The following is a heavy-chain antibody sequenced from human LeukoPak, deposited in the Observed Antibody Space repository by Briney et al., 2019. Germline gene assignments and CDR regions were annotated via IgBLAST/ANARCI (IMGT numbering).Heavy chain of an antibody. CDR1: GGSISSGSYY. CDR2: IYTSGST. V-gene: IGHV4-61*02. Sequence: PSETLSLTCTVSGGSISSGSYYWSWIRQPAGKGLEWIGRIYTSGSTNYNPSLKSRVTISIDTSKNQISLRLTSVTATDTAMYYCARQTGSGLFTLPGGQGTLVTVSS. D-gene: IGHD3/OR15-3a*01. CDR3: ARQTGSGLFTLP. J-gene: IGHJ4*02.